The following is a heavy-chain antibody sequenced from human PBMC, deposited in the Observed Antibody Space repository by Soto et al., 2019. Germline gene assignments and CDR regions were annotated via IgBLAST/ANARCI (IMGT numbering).Heavy chain of an antibody. CDR3: ARPYSSAYADAFLY. Sequence: EVQLVESGGGLVQPGGSLRLSCAASGFTFSSYWMSWVRQAPGKGLEWVANIKQDGSEKYYVDSVKGRFTISRDNAKNSLYLQMNSLRAEYTAVYYCARPYSSAYADAFLYWGQGTLVTVSS. V-gene: IGHV3-7*05. J-gene: IGHJ4*02. CDR1: GFTFSSYW. CDR2: IKQDGSEK. D-gene: IGHD6-6*01.